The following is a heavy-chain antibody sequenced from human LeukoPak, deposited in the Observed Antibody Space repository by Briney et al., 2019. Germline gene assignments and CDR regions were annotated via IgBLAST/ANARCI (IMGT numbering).Heavy chain of an antibody. D-gene: IGHD6-19*01. CDR1: GGPVSRGSNY. CDR2: IYYSGST. V-gene: IGHV4-61*01. CDR3: ARMRPQWLLSQTLTGPCGAFDI. J-gene: IGHJ3*02. Sequence: SETLSLTCTVSGGPVSRGSNYWSWIRQPPGKGLEWIGYIYYSGSTNYNPSLKSRVTISVDTSKNQFSLKLSSVTAADTAVYYCARMRPQWLLSQTLTGPCGAFDIWGQGTMVTVSS.